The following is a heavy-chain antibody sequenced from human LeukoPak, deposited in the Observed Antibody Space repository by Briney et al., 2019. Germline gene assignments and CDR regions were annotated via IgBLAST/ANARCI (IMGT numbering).Heavy chain of an antibody. Sequence: PGGSLRLFCAASGFTFSSYGMHWVRQAPGKGLEWVALISYDGSNKYYADSVKGRFTISRDNSKNTLYLQMKSLRAEDTAVYYCAKGGGYEAQYYYYYLDVWGKGTTVTISS. J-gene: IGHJ6*03. CDR3: AKGGGYEAQYYYYYLDV. V-gene: IGHV3-30*18. CDR1: GFTFSSYG. D-gene: IGHD5-12*01. CDR2: ISYDGSNK.